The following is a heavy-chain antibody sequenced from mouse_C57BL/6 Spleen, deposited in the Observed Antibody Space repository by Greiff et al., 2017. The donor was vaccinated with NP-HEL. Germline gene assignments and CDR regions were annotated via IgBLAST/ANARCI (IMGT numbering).Heavy chain of an antibody. CDR2: IYPRSGNT. CDR3: ARRSYYDYDGAY. D-gene: IGHD2-4*01. CDR1: GYTFTSYG. Sequence: QVQLQQSGAELARPGASVKLSCKASGYTFTSYGISWVKQRTGQGLEWIGEIYPRSGNTYYNEKFKGKATLTADKSSSTAYMELRSLTSEDSAVYFCARRSYYDYDGAYWGQGTLVTVPA. V-gene: IGHV1-81*01. J-gene: IGHJ3*01.